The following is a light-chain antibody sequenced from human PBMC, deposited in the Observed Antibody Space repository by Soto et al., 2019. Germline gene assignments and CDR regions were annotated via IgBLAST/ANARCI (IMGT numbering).Light chain of an antibody. CDR3: QQSYSSTWT. J-gene: IGKJ1*01. V-gene: IGKV1-39*01. Sequence: DIQMTQSPSSLSASVGDRVTITCRASQGISTYLNWYQKKPGKAPKLLIYAASSLQSGVPSRFSGSGSETDFTLTISRLQPEDFATYSYQQSYSSTWTSGQGTKVEI. CDR2: AAS. CDR1: QGISTY.